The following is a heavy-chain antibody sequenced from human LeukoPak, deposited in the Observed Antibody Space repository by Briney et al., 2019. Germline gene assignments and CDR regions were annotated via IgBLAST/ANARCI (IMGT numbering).Heavy chain of an antibody. CDR1: GYTFTGYY. CDR2: INPNSGGT. D-gene: IGHD3-9*01. V-gene: IGHV1-2*02. Sequence: GASVKVSCKASGYTFTGYYMHWVRQAPGQGLEWMGWINPNSGGTNYAQKFQGRVTMTRDTSISTAYMELSRLRSDDTAVYYCAVAGVDILTGYTLHYYYMDVWGKGTTVTISS. CDR3: AVAGVDILTGYTLHYYYMDV. J-gene: IGHJ6*03.